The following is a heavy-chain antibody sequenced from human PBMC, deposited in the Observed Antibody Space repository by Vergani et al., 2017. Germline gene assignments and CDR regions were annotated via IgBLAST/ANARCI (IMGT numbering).Heavy chain of an antibody. CDR1: GFTFSDYY. J-gene: IGHJ3*02. V-gene: IGHV3-11*01. D-gene: IGHD2-2*02. CDR2: ISSSGSTI. Sequence: VQLLESGGGLVQPGGSLRLSCAASGFTFSDYYMSWIRQAPGKGLEWVSYISSSGSTIYYADSVKGRFTISRDNAKNSLYLQMNSLRAEDTAVYYCARPMRLGYCSSTSCDTGAFDIWGQGTMVTVSS. CDR3: ARPMRLGYCSSTSCDTGAFDI.